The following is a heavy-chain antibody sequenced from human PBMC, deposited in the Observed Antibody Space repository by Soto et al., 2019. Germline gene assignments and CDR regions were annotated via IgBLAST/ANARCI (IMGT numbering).Heavy chain of an antibody. CDR2: IYYSGST. CDR1: GGSISSYY. D-gene: IGHD6-13*01. J-gene: IGHJ4*02. Sequence: QVQLQESGPGLVKPSETLSLTCTVSGGSISSYYWSWIRQPPGKGLEWVGYIYYSGSTNYNPSLKSRVTISVDKSKNQFSLKLSSVTAADTAIYYCARLPRAASYTYFDYWGQGTLVTVSS. CDR3: ARLPRAASYTYFDY. V-gene: IGHV4-59*08.